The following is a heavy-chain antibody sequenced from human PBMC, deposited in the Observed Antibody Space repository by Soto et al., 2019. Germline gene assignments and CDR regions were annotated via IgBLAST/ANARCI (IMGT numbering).Heavy chain of an antibody. CDR3: ARDRGITMVRGDPTDYLDY. J-gene: IGHJ4*02. CDR2: ISAYNGNT. V-gene: IGHV1-18*01. Sequence: QVQLVQSGAEVKKPGASVKVSCKASGYTFTSYGISWVRQAPGQVLEWMGWISAYNGNTNYAQKLQGRVTMTTDTTTSTAYMELRSLRSDDTAVYYCARDRGITMVRGDPTDYLDYWGQGTLVTVS. CDR1: GYTFTSYG. D-gene: IGHD3-10*01.